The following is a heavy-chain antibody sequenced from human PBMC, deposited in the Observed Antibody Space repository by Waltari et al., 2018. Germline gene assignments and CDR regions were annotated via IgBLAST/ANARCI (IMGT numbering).Heavy chain of an antibody. V-gene: IGHV1-69*05. Sequence: QVQLVQSGAEVKKPGSSVKVSCKASGGTFRTSATSWVRQAPGQGLEWMGGMVPYFGTANSAQKFQGRVTMTTDESTSTEYMELSSLRSEDTAVYYWARNCGGDCYPPNNDAFDIWGQGTMVSVSS. CDR2: MVPYFGTA. CDR1: GGTFRTSA. J-gene: IGHJ3*02. CDR3: ARNCGGDCYPPNNDAFDI. D-gene: IGHD2-21*01.